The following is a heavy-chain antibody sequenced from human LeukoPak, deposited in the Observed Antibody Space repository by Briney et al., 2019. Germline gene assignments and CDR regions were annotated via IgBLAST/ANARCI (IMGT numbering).Heavy chain of an antibody. J-gene: IGHJ4*02. CDR3: ARQPARSSSSPFDY. D-gene: IGHD6-13*01. CDR2: IDPSDSYT. CDR1: GYNFANYW. V-gene: IGHV5-10-1*01. Sequence: GESLRISCKGSGYNFANYWISWVRQMPGKGLEWMGRIDPSDSYTNYSPSFQGHVTISADKSISTAYLQWSSLKASDTAMYYCARQPARSSSSPFDYWGQGTLVTVSS.